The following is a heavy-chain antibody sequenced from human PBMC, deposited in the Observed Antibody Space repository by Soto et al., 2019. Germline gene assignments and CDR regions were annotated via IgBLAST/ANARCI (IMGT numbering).Heavy chain of an antibody. J-gene: IGHJ4*02. CDR3: ARALGIAARSHFDY. CDR1: GGTFSSYA. D-gene: IGHD6-13*01. V-gene: IGHV1-69*13. Sequence: ASVKVSCKASGGTFSSYAISWVRQAPGQGLEWMGGIIPIFGTANYAQKFQGRVTITADESTSTAYMELSSLRSEDTAVYYCARALGIAARSHFDYWGQGTLVTVPS. CDR2: IIPIFGTA.